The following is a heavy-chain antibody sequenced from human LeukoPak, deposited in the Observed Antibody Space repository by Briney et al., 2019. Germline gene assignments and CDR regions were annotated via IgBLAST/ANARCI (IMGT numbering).Heavy chain of an antibody. V-gene: IGHV1-18*04. CDR2: ISGYNGNT. CDR1: GYTFTSYY. D-gene: IGHD3-22*01. J-gene: IGHJ3*02. Sequence: ASVKVSCKASGYTFTSYYMHWVRQAPGQGLEWMGWISGYNGNTNYAQKLQGRVTMTTDTSTSTAYMELRSLKSDDTAVYYCASLKNYYDSSGYLVTDAFDIWGQGTMVTVSS. CDR3: ASLKNYYDSSGYLVTDAFDI.